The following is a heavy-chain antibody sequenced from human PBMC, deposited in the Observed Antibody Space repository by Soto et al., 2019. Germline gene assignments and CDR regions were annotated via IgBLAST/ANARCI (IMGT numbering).Heavy chain of an antibody. CDR1: GFTFSDYY. CDR2: INSSSSYT. J-gene: IGHJ2*01. V-gene: IGHV3-11*05. D-gene: IGHD6-13*01. CDR3: ARIIVAAGGRRYFDL. Sequence: QVPLVESGGGLVKPGGSLRLSCAASGFTFSDYYMSWIRQAPGKGLEWVSYINSSSSYTNYADSVKGRFTISRDNAKNSLYLQMNSLRAEDTAVYYCARIIVAAGGRRYFDLWGRGTLVTVSS.